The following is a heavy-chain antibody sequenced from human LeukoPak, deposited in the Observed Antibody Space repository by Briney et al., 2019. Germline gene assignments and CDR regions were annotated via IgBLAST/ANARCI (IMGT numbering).Heavy chain of an antibody. Sequence: ASVKVSCKASGYTFTSYGISWVRQAPGQGLEWMGWISAYNGNTNYAQKLQGRVTMTTDTSTSTAYMELSSLRSDDTAVYYCAKSPSSRVPAALDYWGQGTLVTVSS. J-gene: IGHJ4*02. CDR2: ISAYNGNT. D-gene: IGHD2-2*01. CDR1: GYTFTSYG. CDR3: AKSPSSRVPAALDY. V-gene: IGHV1-18*01.